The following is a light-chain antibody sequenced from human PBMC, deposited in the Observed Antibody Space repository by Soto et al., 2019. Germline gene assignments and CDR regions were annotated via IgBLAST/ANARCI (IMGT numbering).Light chain of an antibody. Sequence: QSVLTQPPLVSGAPGQRVTISCTGSRSNIGAGYFVHWYQQLPGTAPKLIISEVSKRPSGVPDRFSGSKSGDTASLTVSGLQAEDEADYYCTSHAGSNNYVFGTGTKVTV. J-gene: IGLJ1*01. V-gene: IGLV1-40*01. CDR3: TSHAGSNNYV. CDR2: EVS. CDR1: RSNIGAGYF.